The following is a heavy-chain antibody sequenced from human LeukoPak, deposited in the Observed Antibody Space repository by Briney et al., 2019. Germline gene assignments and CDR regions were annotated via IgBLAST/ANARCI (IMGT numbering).Heavy chain of an antibody. Sequence: SETLSLTCSVSGGSLSNYYWSWIRQPPGKGLEWIGYIYYSGSTNYNPSLKSRVTISVDTSKNQFSLKLSAVTAADRAVYYCARGADSSGYLPSHFDYWGQGTLVTVSS. CDR3: ARGADSSGYLPSHFDY. CDR1: GGSLSNYY. CDR2: IYYSGST. J-gene: IGHJ4*02. D-gene: IGHD3-22*01. V-gene: IGHV4-59*01.